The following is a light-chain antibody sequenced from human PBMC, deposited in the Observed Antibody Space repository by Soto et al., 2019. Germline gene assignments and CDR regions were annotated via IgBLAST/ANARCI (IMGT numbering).Light chain of an antibody. CDR3: QQYNSYSYT. CDR2: KAS. CDR1: QTISSW. Sequence: PQSPSTLSGSVGDGVTLTCRASQTISSWLAWYQQKPGKAPKLLIYKASTLKSGVPSRFSGSGSGTEFTLPISRLQPDDFATYYCQQYNSYSYTFGQGTKVDIK. J-gene: IGKJ2*01. V-gene: IGKV1-5*03.